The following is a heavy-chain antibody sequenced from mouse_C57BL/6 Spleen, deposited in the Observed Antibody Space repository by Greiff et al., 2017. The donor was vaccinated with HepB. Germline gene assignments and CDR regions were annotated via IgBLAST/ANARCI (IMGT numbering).Heavy chain of an antibody. Sequence: VQLQQPGAELVRPGSSVKLSCKASGYTFTSYWMHWVKQRPIQGLEWIGNIDPSDSETHYNQKFKDKATLTVDKSSSTAYMQLSSLTSEDSAVYYCARYGSSSYAMDYWGQGTSVTVSS. CDR1: GYTFTSYW. CDR2: IDPSDSET. CDR3: ARYGSSSYAMDY. V-gene: IGHV1-52*01. D-gene: IGHD1-1*01. J-gene: IGHJ4*01.